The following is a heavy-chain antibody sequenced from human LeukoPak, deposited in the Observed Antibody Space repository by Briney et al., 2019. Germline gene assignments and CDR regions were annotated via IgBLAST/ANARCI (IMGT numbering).Heavy chain of an antibody. CDR2: ISGSSGII. V-gene: IGHV3-48*01. J-gene: IGHJ4*02. CDR1: GFTFNTYT. CDR3: ARDGDYYDSSGYSYFDY. D-gene: IGHD3-22*01. Sequence: PGGSLRLSCAASGFTFNTYTMNWVRQAPGKGLEWVSYISGSSGIIDYADSVRGRFTISRDNAKNSLYLQMNSLRAEDTAVYYCARDGDYYDSSGYSYFDYWGQGTLVTVSS.